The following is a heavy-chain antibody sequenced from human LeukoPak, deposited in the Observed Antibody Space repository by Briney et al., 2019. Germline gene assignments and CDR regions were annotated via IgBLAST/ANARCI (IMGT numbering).Heavy chain of an antibody. D-gene: IGHD6-13*01. CDR1: GGSIISIGDS. V-gene: IGHV4-39*01. CDR3: ARLTGSPWYGDY. Sequence: SETLSLTCSLSGGSIISIGDSWGWIRHPPGKGLEWIGTIYNSGRTYYNPSLNSRVTISVDMSKNQFSLKLGSVTAADTTVYYCARLTGSPWYGDYWGQGTLVTVSS. CDR2: IYNSGRT. J-gene: IGHJ4*02.